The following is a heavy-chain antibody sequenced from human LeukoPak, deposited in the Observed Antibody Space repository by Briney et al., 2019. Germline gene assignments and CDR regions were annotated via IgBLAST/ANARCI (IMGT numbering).Heavy chain of an antibody. CDR1: GFSFSDAW. CDR3: TTYGSGRKFDY. V-gene: IGHV3-15*04. D-gene: IGHD3-10*01. CDR2: IESKTDGGTT. J-gene: IGHJ4*02. Sequence: PRGSLRLSCAASGFSFSDAWMSWVRQVPGKGPEWVGRIESKTDGGTTDYAAPVKGRFTISRDDSTNTLYLQMNSLKSEDTAVYYCTTYGSGRKFDYWGQGILVTVSS.